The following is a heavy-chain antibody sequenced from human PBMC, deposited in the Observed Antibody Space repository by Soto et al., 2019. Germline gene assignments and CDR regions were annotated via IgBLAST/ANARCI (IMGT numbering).Heavy chain of an antibody. V-gene: IGHV3-30*18. CDR1: GFTFSSYG. J-gene: IGHJ6*02. CDR2: ISYDGSNK. CDR3: AKDKYYGMDV. Sequence: SLRLSCAASGFTFSSYGMHWVRQAPGKGLVWVAVISYDGSNKYYADSVKGRFTISRDNSKNTLYLQMNSLRAEDTAVYYCAKDKYYGMDVWGQGTTVTVSS.